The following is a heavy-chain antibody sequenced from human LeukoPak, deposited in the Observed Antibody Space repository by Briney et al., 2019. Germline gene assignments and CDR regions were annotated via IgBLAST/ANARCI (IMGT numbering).Heavy chain of an antibody. Sequence: PSETLSLTCTVSGGSISSYYWSWIRQPPGKGLEWIGYIYYSGSTNYNPSLKSRVTISVDTSENQFSLKLSSVTAADTAVYYCARGLIAAPRRWFDPWGQGTLVTVSS. V-gene: IGHV4-59*12. D-gene: IGHD6-6*01. CDR2: IYYSGST. J-gene: IGHJ5*02. CDR3: ARGLIAAPRRWFDP. CDR1: GGSISSYY.